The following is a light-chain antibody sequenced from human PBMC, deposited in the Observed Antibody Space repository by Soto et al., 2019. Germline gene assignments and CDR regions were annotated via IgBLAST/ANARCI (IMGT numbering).Light chain of an antibody. CDR2: DAS. J-gene: IGKJ5*01. V-gene: IGKV3D-11*03. CDR3: QQYTGPPTT. Sequence: EIVMTQSPATLSVSPGERATLSCRASQGIGDTLAWYQQKPGQTPRLLIYDASNRATGIPARFSGSGSGTDFTLTITRLEPEDSAVYFCQQYTGPPTTFGQGTRLEIK. CDR1: QGIGDT.